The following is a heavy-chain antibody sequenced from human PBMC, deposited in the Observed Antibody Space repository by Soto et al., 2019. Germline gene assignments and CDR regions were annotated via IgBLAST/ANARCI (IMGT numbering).Heavy chain of an antibody. J-gene: IGHJ4*02. CDR2: ISYSGST. D-gene: IGHD5-12*01. CDR1: GGSISSYY. V-gene: IGHV4-59*08. CDR3: ARHCTDIVAAITWGYYFDD. Sequence: SETLSLTCTVSGGSISSYYWSWIRQPPGRGLEWIGYISYSGSTNYNPSLKSRVTISVDTSKNQFSLKLSSVTAADTAVYYCARHCTDIVAAITWGYYFDDSGQGTLVTVSS.